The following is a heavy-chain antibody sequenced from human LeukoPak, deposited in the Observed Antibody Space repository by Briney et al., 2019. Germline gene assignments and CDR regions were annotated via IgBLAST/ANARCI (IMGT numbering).Heavy chain of an antibody. CDR1: GGSISSHY. Sequence: PSETLSLTCTVSGGSISSHYWSWIRQPPGKGLEWIGYIYYSGSTNYNPSLRSRVTISVDTSKNQFSLKLSSVTAADTAVYYCARDEYDSSGYNWFDPWGQGTLVTVSS. CDR2: IYYSGST. CDR3: ARDEYDSSGYNWFDP. V-gene: IGHV4-59*11. D-gene: IGHD3-22*01. J-gene: IGHJ5*02.